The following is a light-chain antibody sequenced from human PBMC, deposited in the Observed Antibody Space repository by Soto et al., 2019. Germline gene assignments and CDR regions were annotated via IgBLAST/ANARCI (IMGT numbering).Light chain of an antibody. V-gene: IGKV1-5*01. J-gene: IGKJ1*01. Sequence: DIPTNKSPSTVSAPVGDRVTIPCRAIQSISTWMAWYQQKPGKAPKLLVYDASTLQSGVASRFSGSGSGTEFTLIISGLQPDDSATYYCQQYTNTNNPWMLGQGAKVDI. CDR2: DAS. CDR1: QSISTW. CDR3: QQYTNTNNPWM.